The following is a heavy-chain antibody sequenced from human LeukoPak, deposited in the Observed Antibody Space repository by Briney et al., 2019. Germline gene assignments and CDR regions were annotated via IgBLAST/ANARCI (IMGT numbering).Heavy chain of an antibody. CDR2: IYYTGST. D-gene: IGHD3-10*01. J-gene: IGHJ4*02. V-gene: IGHV4-59*08. Sequence: SETLSLTCTVSGGSISGYFWSWIRQPPGKGLEWIGHIYYTGSTDYNPSLKSRVTISVDTSKNQFSLKLASLTAADTAVYYCARRGFGDYWGQGTLVTVSS. CDR1: GGSISGYF. CDR3: ARRGFGDY.